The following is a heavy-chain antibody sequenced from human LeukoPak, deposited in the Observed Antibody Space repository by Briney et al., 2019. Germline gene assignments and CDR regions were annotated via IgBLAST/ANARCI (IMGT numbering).Heavy chain of an antibody. CDR1: GGTFSSYA. D-gene: IGHD6-6*01. CDR3: AIVSSSGPSDFDY. J-gene: IGHJ4*02. V-gene: IGHV1-69*06. CDR2: IIPIFGTA. Sequence: WASVKVSCKASGGTFSSYAISWVRQAPGQGLEWMGGIIPIFGTANYAQKFQGRVTITADKSTSAAYMELSSLRSEDTAVYYCAIVSSSGPSDFDYWGQGTLVTVSS.